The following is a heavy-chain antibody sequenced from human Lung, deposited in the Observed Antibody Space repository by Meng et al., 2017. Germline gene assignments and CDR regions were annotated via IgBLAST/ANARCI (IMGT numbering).Heavy chain of an antibody. D-gene: IGHD4-11*01. CDR2: INHSGST. V-gene: IGHV4-34*01. J-gene: IGHJ4*02. CDR3: ARGPTTMAHDFDY. Sequence: QVQLQQWAEGLLKPSETLSLTCVVSGGSFSDYYWSWIRQPPGKGLEWIGEINHSGSTNYNPSLESRATISVDTSQNNLSLKLSSVTAADSAVYYCARGPTTMAHDFDYWGQGTLVTVSS. CDR1: GGSFSDYY.